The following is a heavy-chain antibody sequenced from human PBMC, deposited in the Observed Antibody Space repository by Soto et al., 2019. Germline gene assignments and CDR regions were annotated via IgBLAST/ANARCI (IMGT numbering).Heavy chain of an antibody. CDR2: ISYDGNNK. J-gene: IGHJ4*02. D-gene: IGHD1-1*01. Sequence: QVQLVESGGGVVQPGRSLRLSWAASGFTFSTYGMHWVRQAPGKGLEWVAVISYDGNNKYYADSVKGRFTISRDNFMKTLSLQMRRLRAEDTAVYYCAKSVYNWNDGFFDYWGQGTLVTVAS. CDR1: GFTFSTYG. CDR3: AKSVYNWNDGFFDY. V-gene: IGHV3-30*18.